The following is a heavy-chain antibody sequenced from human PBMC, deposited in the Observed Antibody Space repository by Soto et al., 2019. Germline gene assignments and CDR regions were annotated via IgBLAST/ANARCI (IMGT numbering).Heavy chain of an antibody. CDR1: GGSISSGGYS. D-gene: IGHD3-22*01. V-gene: IGHV4-30-2*03. Sequence: KPSETLSLTCAVSGGSISSGGYSWSWIRQPPGKGLEWIGYIYYSGSTYYNPSLKSRVTISVDTSKNQFSLKLSSVTAADTALYYCARRLYYDSSGFEGGGMDVWGQGTTVTVSS. CDR2: IYYSGST. CDR3: ARRLYYDSSGFEGGGMDV. J-gene: IGHJ6*02.